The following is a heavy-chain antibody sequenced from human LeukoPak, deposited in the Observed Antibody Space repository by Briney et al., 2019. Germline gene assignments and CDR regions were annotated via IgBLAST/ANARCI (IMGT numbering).Heavy chain of an antibody. CDR3: AFWQRGFDAFDV. CDR1: GGPFSGYF. D-gene: IGHD1-26*01. J-gene: IGHJ3*01. V-gene: IGHV4-34*01. Sequence: PSETLSLTCAVYGGPFSGYFWSWIRQPPAKGLEWIGEINHSGSTNYNPSLKSRVTISVDRSKNQFSLKLSSVTAADTAVYYCAFWQRGFDAFDVWGQGTMVTVSS. CDR2: INHSGST.